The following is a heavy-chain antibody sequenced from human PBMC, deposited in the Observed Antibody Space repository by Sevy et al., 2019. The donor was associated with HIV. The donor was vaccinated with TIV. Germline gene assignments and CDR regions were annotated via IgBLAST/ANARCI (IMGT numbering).Heavy chain of an antibody. J-gene: IGHJ6*02. Sequence: GESLKISCAASGFAFSNYWMNWVRQAPGKGLEWVANNKQDGSEIYYVDSVRGRFSIFRDNAKNSVFLQMNSLRVEDTAVYYCARDRGITVYNYYGMDVWGQGTTVTVSS. D-gene: IGHD1-20*01. CDR1: GFAFSNYW. CDR2: NKQDGSEI. CDR3: ARDRGITVYNYYGMDV. V-gene: IGHV3-7*01.